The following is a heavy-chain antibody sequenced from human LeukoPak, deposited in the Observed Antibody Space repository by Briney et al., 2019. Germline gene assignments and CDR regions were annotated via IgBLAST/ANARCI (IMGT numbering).Heavy chain of an antibody. J-gene: IGHJ5*02. CDR2: IRNSNSYT. CDR3: ASGVHYRPASPFDP. CDR1: GVTFSSYS. Sequence: GGSLRLSCAASGVTFSSYSMNWVRQPPGKGLEWVSSIRNSNSYTYYKDSVTGQFTISRDKDKNTLYLQMDSLRAEDKAVYYCASGVHYRPASPFDPWGQGTLVTVSS. D-gene: IGHD3-10*01. V-gene: IGHV3-21*01.